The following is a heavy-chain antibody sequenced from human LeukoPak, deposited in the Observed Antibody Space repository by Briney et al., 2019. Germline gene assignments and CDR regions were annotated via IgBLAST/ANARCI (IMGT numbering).Heavy chain of an antibody. J-gene: IGHJ5*02. D-gene: IGHD6-13*01. CDR3: ARGVVIRHSTRWGGWFDP. Sequence: SETLSHTRALHGGSPRGYYWSWIRHPPGKGLEWSGEINHRVIAHNNPSLKSRVTISVDTSKNQFSLKLSSVTAADTAVYYCARGVVIRHSTRWGGWFDPWGQGTLVTVSS. CDR1: GGSPRGYY. CDR2: INHRVIA. V-gene: IGHV4-34*01.